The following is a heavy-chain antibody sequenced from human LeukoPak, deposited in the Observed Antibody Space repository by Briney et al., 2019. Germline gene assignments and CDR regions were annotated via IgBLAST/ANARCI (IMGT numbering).Heavy chain of an antibody. Sequence: SETLSLTCTVSGGSISSSSYYWGWIRQPPGKGLEWIGSIYYSGSTYYNPSLKSRVTISVDTSKNQFSPKLSSVTAADTAVYYCARVLGWLQTDWGQGTLVTVCS. CDR1: GGSISSSSYY. CDR2: IYYSGST. J-gene: IGHJ4*02. CDR3: ARVLGWLQTD. V-gene: IGHV4-39*07. D-gene: IGHD5-24*01.